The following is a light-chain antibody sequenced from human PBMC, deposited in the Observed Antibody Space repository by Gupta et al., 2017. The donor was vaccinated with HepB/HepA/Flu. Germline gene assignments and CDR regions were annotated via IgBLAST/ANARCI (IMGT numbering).Light chain of an antibody. CDR1: SSDVGSYNL. J-gene: IGLJ2*01. CDR3: CSYAGSSTLV. CDR2: DVN. Sequence: QSALTQPASVSGSPGQSITLSCTGTSSDVGSYNLVSWYQQHPDKAPKLMIYDVNKRPSGVSNRFSGSKSGNTASLTISGLQAEDEADYYCCSYAGSSTLVFGGGTKLTVL. V-gene: IGLV2-23*02.